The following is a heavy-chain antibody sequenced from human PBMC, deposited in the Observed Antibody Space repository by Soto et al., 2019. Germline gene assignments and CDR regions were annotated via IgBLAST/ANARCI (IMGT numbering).Heavy chain of an antibody. CDR2: INAGNGNT. J-gene: IGHJ4*02. CDR3: ARIGSPAAGQYLGY. Sequence: ASVKVSCKASGYTFTSYSMHWVRQAPGQRLEWMGWINAGNGNTKYSQKFQGRVTITRDTSASTAYMELSSLRSEDTAVYYCARIGSPAAGQYLGYWGQGTLVTVSS. V-gene: IGHV1-3*01. CDR1: GYTFTSYS. D-gene: IGHD6-13*01.